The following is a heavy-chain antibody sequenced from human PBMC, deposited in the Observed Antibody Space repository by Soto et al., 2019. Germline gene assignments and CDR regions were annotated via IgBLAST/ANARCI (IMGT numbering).Heavy chain of an antibody. CDR3: AKDPGSGSYLHYFDY. CDR1: GFTFSSYG. V-gene: IGHV3-30*18. Sequence: GESLKISCAASGFTFSSYGMHWVRQAPGKGLEWVAVISYDGSNKYYADSVKGRFTISRDNSKNTLYLQMNSLRAEDTAVYYCAKDPGSGSYLHYFDYWGQGTLVTVSS. CDR2: ISYDGSNK. J-gene: IGHJ4*02. D-gene: IGHD3-10*01.